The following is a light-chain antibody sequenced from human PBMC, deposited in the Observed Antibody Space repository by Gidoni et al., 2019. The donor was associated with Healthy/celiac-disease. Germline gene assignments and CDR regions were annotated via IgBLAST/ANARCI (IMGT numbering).Light chain of an antibody. Sequence: SYELTQPPSVSVSPGQTASITCSGDKLGDKYACWSQQKPGQSSVLVIYQDRKRPSGIPERFSGSNSGNTATLTISGTQAMDEADYYCQAWDSSTGVFGGGTKLTVL. CDR3: QAWDSSTGV. CDR2: QDR. V-gene: IGLV3-1*01. CDR1: KLGDKY. J-gene: IGLJ2*01.